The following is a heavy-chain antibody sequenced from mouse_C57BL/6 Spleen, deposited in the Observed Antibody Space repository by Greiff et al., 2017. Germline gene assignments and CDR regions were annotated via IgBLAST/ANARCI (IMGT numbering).Heavy chain of an antibody. Sequence: QVQLKESGAELARPGASVKMSCKASGYTFTSYTMPWVNQRPGQGLEWIGYITPSSGYTKYNQKFKDKATLTADKSSSTAYMQLSSLTSEDSAVYYCARYDYSFDYWGQGTTLTVSS. V-gene: IGHV1-4*01. CDR3: ARYDYSFDY. J-gene: IGHJ2*01. D-gene: IGHD2-4*01. CDR2: ITPSSGYT. CDR1: GYTFTSYT.